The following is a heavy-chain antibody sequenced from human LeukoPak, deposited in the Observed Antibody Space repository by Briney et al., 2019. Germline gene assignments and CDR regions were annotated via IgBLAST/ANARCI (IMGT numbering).Heavy chain of an antibody. D-gene: IGHD3-22*01. CDR1: GGTFSSYA. CDR3: ARPPSYYDSSGSDAFDI. V-gene: IGHV1-69*05. Sequence: GASVKVSCKASGGTFSSYAISWVRQAPGQGLEWVGRIIPIFGTANYAQKFQGRVTITTHESTSTAYMELSSLRSEDTAVYYCARPPSYYDSSGSDAFDIWGQGTMVTVSS. CDR2: IIPIFGTA. J-gene: IGHJ3*02.